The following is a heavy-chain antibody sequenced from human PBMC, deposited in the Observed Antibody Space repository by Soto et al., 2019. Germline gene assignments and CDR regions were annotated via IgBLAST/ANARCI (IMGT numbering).Heavy chain of an antibody. J-gene: IGHJ4*02. D-gene: IGHD1-1*01. CDR3: ARRAETNGWNGFGADKYYFDF. CDR2: MNPNTGNS. CDR1: GYTFTSYD. V-gene: IGHV1-8*01. Sequence: ASVKVSCKASGYTFTSYDIYWVRQATGQGLEWMGWMNPNTGNSGYAQKFQGRVTVTSDTSINTVYMELSSLRSEDTAVYYCARRAETNGWNGFGADKYYFDFWGQGTLVTVS.